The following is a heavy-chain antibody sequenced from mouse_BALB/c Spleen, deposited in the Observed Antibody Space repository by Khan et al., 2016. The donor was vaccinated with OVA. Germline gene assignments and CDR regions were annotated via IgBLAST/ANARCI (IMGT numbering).Heavy chain of an antibody. J-gene: IGHJ2*01. CDR1: GYSITSDYA. Sequence: EVQLQESGPGLVKPSQSLSLTCSVTGYSITSDYAWNWIRQFPGNKLEWMGYISSSGSTSYNPSLKSRISITRDTSKNQFFLQLNSVTTEETATYYCARSIMANWGQGTTLTVSS. V-gene: IGHV3-2*02. CDR2: ISSSGST. CDR3: ARSIMAN.